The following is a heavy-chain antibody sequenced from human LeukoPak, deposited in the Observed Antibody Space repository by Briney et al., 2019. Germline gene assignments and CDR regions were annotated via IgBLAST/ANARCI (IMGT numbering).Heavy chain of an antibody. CDR3: ARETRRSSPAGPMDV. V-gene: IGHV3-11*01. Sequence: PGGSLRLSCADSGFTFRDYYMSWIRQAPGKGLEWVSYISSSGRTIYYPDSVKGRFTISRDNAKNSLYLQMNSLRAEDTAVYFCARETRRSSPAGPMDVWGQGTTVTVSS. CDR1: GFTFRDYY. D-gene: IGHD1-26*01. CDR2: ISSSGRTI. J-gene: IGHJ6*02.